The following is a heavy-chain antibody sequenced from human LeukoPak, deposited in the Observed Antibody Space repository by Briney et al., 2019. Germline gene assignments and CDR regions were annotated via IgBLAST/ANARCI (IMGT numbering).Heavy chain of an antibody. Sequence: PGGSLRLSCAASGFTFSRFSMHWVREAPGRGLVWVSRISSDGISTNYADSVKGRFTISRGNSKNTLYLQMNSLRAEDTAVYYCVQSGGMDVWGQGTTVTVSS. CDR2: ISSDGIST. V-gene: IGHV3-74*01. CDR1: GFTFSRFS. J-gene: IGHJ6*02. CDR3: VQSGGMDV.